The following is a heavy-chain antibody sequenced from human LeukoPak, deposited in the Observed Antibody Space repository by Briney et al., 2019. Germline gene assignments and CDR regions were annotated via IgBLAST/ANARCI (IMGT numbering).Heavy chain of an antibody. Sequence: PSETLSLTCTVSGVSITSGSYYWSWIRQPAGKGLECIGHIYTGGITNYNPSLKSRVTISLDASKNQFSLKLSSVTAADTAVYYCARDVVEYSASYYGYWGRGILVTVSS. CDR2: IYTGGIT. CDR1: GVSITSGSYY. J-gene: IGHJ4*02. V-gene: IGHV4-61*09. CDR3: ARDVVEYSASYYGY. D-gene: IGHD1-26*01.